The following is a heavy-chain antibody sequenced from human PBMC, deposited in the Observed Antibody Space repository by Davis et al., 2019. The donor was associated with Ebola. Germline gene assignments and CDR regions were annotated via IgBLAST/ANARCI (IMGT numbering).Heavy chain of an antibody. CDR2: IAGSGGST. Sequence: GESLKISCAASGFTFSSYAMSWVRQAPGKGLEWVSAIAGSGGSTYHADSVKGRFTISRDNSKNMLYLQMKSLRAEDTAVYYCAKGPETGRFEYWGQGTLVTVSA. D-gene: IGHD1-1*01. CDR3: AKGPETGRFEY. V-gene: IGHV3-23*01. J-gene: IGHJ4*02. CDR1: GFTFSSYA.